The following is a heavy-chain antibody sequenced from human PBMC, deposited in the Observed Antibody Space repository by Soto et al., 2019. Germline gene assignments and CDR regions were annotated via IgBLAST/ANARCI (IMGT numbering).Heavy chain of an antibody. V-gene: IGHV4-61*07. D-gene: IGHD1-1*01. J-gene: IGHJ4*02. CDR2: IYYSGST. Sequence: SRIRQNQGKGLEWIGYIYYSGSTNYNPSLKSRVTTSIDTSKNQFSLNLSSVAAADTAVYYCARHRHTYGTGYFGICGQATFVT. CDR3: ARHRHTYGTGYFGI.